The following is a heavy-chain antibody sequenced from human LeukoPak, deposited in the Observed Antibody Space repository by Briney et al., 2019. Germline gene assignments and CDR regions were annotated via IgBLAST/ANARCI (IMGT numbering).Heavy chain of an antibody. J-gene: IGHJ4*02. D-gene: IGHD3-22*01. CDR1: GLTFSSFS. CDR3: ARLRRTSDKSGFYDYYDY. V-gene: IGHV3-21*03. CDR2: INTVASYI. Sequence: PGGSLRLSCAASGLTFSSFSFNWVRQGPGKGLEWVSSINTVASYIYYADSVKGRFTISREKAKKSLCLQINSQRAEDTRVYFFARLRRTSDKSGFYDYYDYWGQGTLVTVSS.